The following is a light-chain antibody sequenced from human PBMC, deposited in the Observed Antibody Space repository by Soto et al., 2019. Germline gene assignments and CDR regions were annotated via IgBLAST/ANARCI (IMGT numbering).Light chain of an antibody. CDR2: DVS. V-gene: IGLV2-11*01. CDR1: SSDVGGYNY. J-gene: IGLJ1*01. Sequence: QSVLTQPRSVSGSPGQSVTISCTGTSSDVGGYNYVSWYQQHPGKAPKLMIYDVSKRPSGVPDRFSGSKSGNTASLTISVLQAEDEADYYCCSYAGSYTYVFGTGTKVTV. CDR3: CSYAGSYTYV.